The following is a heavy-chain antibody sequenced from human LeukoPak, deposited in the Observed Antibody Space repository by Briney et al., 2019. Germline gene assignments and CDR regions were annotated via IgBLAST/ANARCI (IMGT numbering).Heavy chain of an antibody. V-gene: IGHV3-21*01. Sequence: PGGSLRLSCAASGFTFSSYSMNWVRQAPGKGLEWVSSISSSSSYIYYADSVKGRFTISRDNAKNSLYLQMNSLRAEDTAVYYCARDIGAGNAFDIWGQGTMVTVSS. CDR1: GFTFSSYS. J-gene: IGHJ3*02. D-gene: IGHD1-26*01. CDR3: ARDIGAGNAFDI. CDR2: ISSSSSYI.